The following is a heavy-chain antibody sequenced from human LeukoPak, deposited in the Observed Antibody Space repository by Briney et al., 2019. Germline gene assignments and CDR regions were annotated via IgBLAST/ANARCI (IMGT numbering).Heavy chain of an antibody. D-gene: IGHD3-22*01. J-gene: IGHJ6*03. Sequence: SQTLSLTCVISGDSVFNNSVAWNWIRRSPSRGLEWLGRTYYRSKWYYEYAVSVKSRITINPETSMNQFSLQLNSVTPEDTAVYYCARDPYSGYYGTYYYYYMDVWGKGTTVTVSS. CDR1: GDSVFNNSVA. V-gene: IGHV6-1*01. CDR2: TYYRSKWYY. CDR3: ARDPYSGYYGTYYYYYMDV.